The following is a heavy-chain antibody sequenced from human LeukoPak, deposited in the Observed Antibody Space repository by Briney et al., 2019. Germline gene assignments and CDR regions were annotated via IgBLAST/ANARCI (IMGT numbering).Heavy chain of an antibody. D-gene: IGHD4-17*01. V-gene: IGHV1-69*05. CDR1: GGTFSSYA. CDR2: ILPIFGTA. CDR3: ARDQGYGDYPSYWYFDL. J-gene: IGHJ2*01. Sequence: SVKVSCKASGGTFSSYAISWVRQAPGQGLEWMGRILPIFGTANYAQKFQGRVTITTDESTSTAYMELSSLRSEDTAVYYCARDQGYGDYPSYWYFDLWGRGTLVTVSS.